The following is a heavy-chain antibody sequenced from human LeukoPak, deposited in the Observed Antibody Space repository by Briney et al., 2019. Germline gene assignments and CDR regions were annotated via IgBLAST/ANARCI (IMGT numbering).Heavy chain of an antibody. CDR1: GFTFGDYA. V-gene: IGHV3-49*03. CDR2: IRSKAYGGTT. D-gene: IGHD5-18*01. CDR3: TSGRYSYGPFDY. Sequence: GGSLRLSCTAPGFTFGDYAMSWFRQAPGEGLGRVGFIRSKAYGGTTEYAASVKGRFTISRDDSKSIAYLQMNSLKTEDTAVYYCTSGRYSYGPFDYWGQGTLVTVSS. J-gene: IGHJ4*02.